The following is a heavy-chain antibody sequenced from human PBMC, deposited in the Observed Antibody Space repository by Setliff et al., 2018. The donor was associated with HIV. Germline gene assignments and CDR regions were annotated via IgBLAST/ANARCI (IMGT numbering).Heavy chain of an antibody. CDR1: GYTFTTYS. V-gene: IGHV1-3*01. CDR3: ARGALLAVFDFDH. J-gene: IGHJ4*01. Sequence: EASVKVSCKASGYTFTTYSLHWVRQAPGQSLEWMGWINVGKGDTKYSQDLQGRITITRDTTANTAYMELSSLRSDDTAVYFCARGALLAVFDFDHWGRGTQVTVSS. CDR2: INVGKGDT. D-gene: IGHD1-26*01.